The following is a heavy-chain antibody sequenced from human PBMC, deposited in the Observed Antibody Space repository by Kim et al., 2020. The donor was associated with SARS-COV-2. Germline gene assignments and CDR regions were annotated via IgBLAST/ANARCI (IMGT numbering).Heavy chain of an antibody. CDR3: ARLIAVAVGVVDY. J-gene: IGHJ4*02. CDR1: GGSISSSSYY. V-gene: IGHV4-39*01. D-gene: IGHD6-19*01. Sequence: SETLSLTCTVSGGSISSSSYYWGWIRQPPGKGLEWIGSIYYSGSTYYNPSLKSRVTISVDTSKNQFSLKLSSVTAADTAVYYCARLIAVAVGVVDYWGQGTLVTVSS. CDR2: IYYSGST.